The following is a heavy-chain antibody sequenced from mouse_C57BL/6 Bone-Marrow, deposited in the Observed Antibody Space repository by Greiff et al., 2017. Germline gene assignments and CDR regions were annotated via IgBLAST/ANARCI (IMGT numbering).Heavy chain of an antibody. D-gene: IGHD1-1*01. V-gene: IGHV3-6*01. J-gene: IGHJ3*01. CDR3: AREWIYYYGGFAY. CDR2: ISYAGSN. CDR1: GYSITSGYY. Sequence: EVQLQESGPGLVKPSQSLSLSCSVTGYSITSGYYWYWIRQFPGNLLEWMGYISYAGSNNYNPSLKNRISITRDTSKNQFFLKLNSVTTEDTATDYCAREWIYYYGGFAYWGQGTLVTVSA.